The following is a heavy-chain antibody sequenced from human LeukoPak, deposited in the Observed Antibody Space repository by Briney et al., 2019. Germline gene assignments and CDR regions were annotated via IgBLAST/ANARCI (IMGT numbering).Heavy chain of an antibody. D-gene: IGHD3-22*01. CDR3: ARDSPYYFDSSGDYVSDY. Sequence: GGSLRLSCAGSGFTFRTFTMNWVRQAPGKGLEWVSSINSASNFIYYADSVKGRFTISRDNAKNSLYLQMSSLKVEDTAVYYCARDSPYYFDSSGDYVSDYWGQGALVTVSS. CDR2: INSASNFI. CDR1: GFTFRTFT. V-gene: IGHV3-21*01. J-gene: IGHJ4*02.